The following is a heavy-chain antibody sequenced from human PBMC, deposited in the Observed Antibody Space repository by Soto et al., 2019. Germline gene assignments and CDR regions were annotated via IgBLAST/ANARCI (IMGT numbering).Heavy chain of an antibody. V-gene: IGHV3-30-3*01. D-gene: IGHD4-4*01. Sequence: QVQLVESGGGVVHPGRSLRLSCSASEFTFSSYAMHWVRQAPGKGLEWVAGISYDGGHKFYGDSVRGRFTISRDSSKTTVFLQMNSLRPEDTAAYYCARVKTDYSNPRGPFFFYGMDVWGQGTTVTVSS. J-gene: IGHJ6*02. CDR3: ARVKTDYSNPRGPFFFYGMDV. CDR2: ISYDGGHK. CDR1: EFTFSSYA.